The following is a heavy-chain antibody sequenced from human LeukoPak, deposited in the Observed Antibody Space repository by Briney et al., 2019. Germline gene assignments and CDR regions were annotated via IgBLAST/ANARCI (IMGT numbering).Heavy chain of an antibody. CDR3: ARVGYSGYDRGGFVDY. V-gene: IGHV3-21*01. Sequence: GGSLRLSCAASGLTFSSYSMNWVRQAPGKGLEWVSSISSSSYIYYADSVKGRFTISRDNAKNSLYLQMNSLRAEDTAVYYCARVGYSGYDRGGFVDYWGQGTLVTVSS. CDR1: GLTFSSYS. CDR2: ISSSSYI. D-gene: IGHD5-12*01. J-gene: IGHJ4*02.